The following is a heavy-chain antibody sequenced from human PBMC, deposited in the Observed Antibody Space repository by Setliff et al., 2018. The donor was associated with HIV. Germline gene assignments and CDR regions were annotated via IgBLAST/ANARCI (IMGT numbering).Heavy chain of an antibody. V-gene: IGHV4-39*01. CDR1: GGPINSFNYY. J-gene: IGHJ5*02. Sequence: SETLSLTCTVAGGPINSFNYYWGWLRQPPGKGLEWIASISYSGDTYYKASLKSRLNISADTSKNQISLNFTSVTAADTAVYFCARHRGVRGSTGWFGITWFDPWGQGALVTVSS. D-gene: IGHD6-19*01. CDR2: ISYSGDT. CDR3: ARHRGVRGSTGWFGITWFDP.